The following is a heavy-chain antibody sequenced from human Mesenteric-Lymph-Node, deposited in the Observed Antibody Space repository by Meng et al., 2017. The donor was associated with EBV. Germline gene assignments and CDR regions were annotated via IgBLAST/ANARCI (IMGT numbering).Heavy chain of an antibody. CDR2: INSDGSST. Sequence: EVQLVESXXGLVQXGGSLRLSCAASGFTFSSYWMHWVRQAPGKGLVWVSRINSDGSSTSYADSVKGRFTISRDNAKNTLYLQMNSLRAEDTAVYYCAKMTTVSKVGDYWGHGTLVTVSS. CDR3: AKMTTVSKVGDY. D-gene: IGHD4-17*01. J-gene: IGHJ4*01. CDR1: GFTFSSYW. V-gene: IGHV3-74*01.